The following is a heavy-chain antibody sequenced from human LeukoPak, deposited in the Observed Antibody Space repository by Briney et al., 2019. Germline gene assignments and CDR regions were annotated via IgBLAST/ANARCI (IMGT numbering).Heavy chain of an antibody. CDR3: ARDLNYYDSSGYGH. D-gene: IGHD3-22*01. CDR1: GFTFSTNY. J-gene: IGHJ4*02. Sequence: SGGSLRLSCAASGFTFSTNYMSWVRQAPGKGLEWVSVIYSGGSPYYADSVKGRFTISRDNSKNTLYLQMNSPRAEDTAVYYCARDLNYYDSSGYGHWGQGTLVTVSS. CDR2: IYSGGSP. V-gene: IGHV3-53*01.